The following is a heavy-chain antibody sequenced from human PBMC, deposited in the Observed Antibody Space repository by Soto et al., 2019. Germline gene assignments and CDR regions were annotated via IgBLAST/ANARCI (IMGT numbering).Heavy chain of an antibody. CDR3: AKAQVAPRYYYGMDV. V-gene: IGHV3-43*01. D-gene: IGHD5-12*01. J-gene: IGHJ6*02. CDR1: GFTFDDYT. Sequence: PGGSLRLSCAASGFTFDDYTMHWVRQAPGKGLEWVSLISWDGGSTYYADSVKGRFTISRDNSKNSLYLQMNSLRTEDIALYYCAKAQVAPRYYYGMDVWGQGTTVTVSS. CDR2: ISWDGGST.